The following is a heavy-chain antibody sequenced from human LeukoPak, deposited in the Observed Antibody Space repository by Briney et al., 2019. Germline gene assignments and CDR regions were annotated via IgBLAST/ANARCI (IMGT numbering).Heavy chain of an antibody. D-gene: IGHD1-1*01. CDR3: AKNLGTPGWGLDY. CDR2: IHYDGSNK. V-gene: IGHV3-30*02. Sequence: GGSLRLSCAASGFTFINYGIHWVRQAPGKGLEWVAFIHYDGSNKYYADSVKGRFTISRDNSKNTLYLQMNSLRAEDTAVYYCAKNLGTPGWGLDYWGQGTLVTVSS. J-gene: IGHJ4*02. CDR1: GFTFINYG.